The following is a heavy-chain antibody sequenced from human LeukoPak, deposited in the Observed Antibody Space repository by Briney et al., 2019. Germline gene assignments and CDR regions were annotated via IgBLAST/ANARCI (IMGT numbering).Heavy chain of an antibody. Sequence: GGSLRLSCAASGFTFSSYTMNWVRQAPGKGLQSVSSISSSSSYIYYADSVKGRFTISRDNAKNSLYLQMNSLRAEDTAVYYCARATILAYWGQGTLVTVSS. CDR1: GFTFSSYT. V-gene: IGHV3-21*01. CDR2: ISSSSSYI. D-gene: IGHD2-2*01. CDR3: ARATILAY. J-gene: IGHJ4*02.